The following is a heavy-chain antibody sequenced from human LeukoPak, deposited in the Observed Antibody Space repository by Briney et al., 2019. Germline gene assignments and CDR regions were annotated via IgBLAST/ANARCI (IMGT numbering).Heavy chain of an antibody. CDR3: AGITIFDYYYYMDV. Sequence: SETLSLTCTVSGGSISSGDYYWSWIRQPPGKGLEWIGYIYYSGSTYYNPSLKSRVTISVDTSKNQFSLKLSSVTAADTAVYYCAGITIFDYYYYMDVWGKGTTVTVSS. CDR1: GGSISSGDYY. D-gene: IGHD3-3*01. CDR2: IYYSGST. V-gene: IGHV4-30-4*01. J-gene: IGHJ6*03.